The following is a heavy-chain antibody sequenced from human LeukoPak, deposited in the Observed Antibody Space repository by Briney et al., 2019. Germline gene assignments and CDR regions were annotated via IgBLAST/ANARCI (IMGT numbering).Heavy chain of an antibody. CDR1: GFTFSNYS. Sequence: GGSLRLSCAASGFTFSNYSMSWVRQAPGKGLEWVADISSRSRTTYYADSVRGRFTISRDNAKNSLYLQMNSLRVEDTAVYYCARSTTHPYYNYMDVWGKGTTVTLSS. D-gene: IGHD4-17*01. V-gene: IGHV3-48*01. CDR2: ISSRSRTT. CDR3: ARSTTHPYYNYMDV. J-gene: IGHJ6*03.